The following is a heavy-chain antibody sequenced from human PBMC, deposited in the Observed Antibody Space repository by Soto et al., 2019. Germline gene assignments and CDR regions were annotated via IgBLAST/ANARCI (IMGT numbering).Heavy chain of an antibody. CDR2: IYWDDNK. CDR3: APKCYGDYPIDY. Sequence: QITLKESGPTLVKPTQTLTLTCTFSGFSLSTSGVGVGWIRQPPGKALEWLAVIYWDDNKHYSPSLKSRLTIPKDTSKNQVVLTMTNMDPVDTATYYCAPKCYGDYPIDYWGQGTLVTVSS. J-gene: IGHJ4*02. V-gene: IGHV2-5*02. CDR1: GFSLSTSGVG. D-gene: IGHD4-17*01.